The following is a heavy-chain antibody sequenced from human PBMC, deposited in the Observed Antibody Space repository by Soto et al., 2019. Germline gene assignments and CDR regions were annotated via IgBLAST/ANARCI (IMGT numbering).Heavy chain of an antibody. Sequence: VGSLRLSCAASGFTFSSYNMNWVRQSPGKWLEWVSSISSSSSYIYYADSVKGRFTISRDNAKNSLYLQMNSLRAEDTAVYYCARDARREGDYGDARELDYWGQGTLVTVSS. V-gene: IGHV3-21*01. CDR3: ARDARREGDYGDARELDY. J-gene: IGHJ4*02. D-gene: IGHD4-17*01. CDR2: ISSSSSYI. CDR1: GFTFSSYN.